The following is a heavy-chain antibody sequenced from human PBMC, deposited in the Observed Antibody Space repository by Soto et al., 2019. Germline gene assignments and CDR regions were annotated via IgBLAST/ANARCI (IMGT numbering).Heavy chain of an antibody. V-gene: IGHV4-31*03. CDR3: ARKDSGYADYMDV. Sequence: QVQLQESGPGLVKPSQTLSLTCTVSGGSISSGGYYGSWIRQHPGKGLEWIGYIYYSGSTYYNPSLKSRVTMSVDTSENQFSLRLSSVTAADTAVYYCARKDSGYADYMDVWGKGTTVTVSS. D-gene: IGHD5-12*01. CDR2: IYYSGST. J-gene: IGHJ6*03. CDR1: GGSISSGGYY.